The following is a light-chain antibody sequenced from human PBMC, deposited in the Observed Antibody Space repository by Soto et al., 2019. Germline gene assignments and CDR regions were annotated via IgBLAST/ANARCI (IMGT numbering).Light chain of an antibody. J-gene: IGKJ1*01. CDR1: QSISGW. V-gene: IGKV1-5*01. CDR3: QQYNSYWT. Sequence: DIQMTQSPPSVSASVGDRVTITCRASQSISGWLAWYQQKPGKAPKLLIYDASSLESGVPSRFSGSGSGTEFTLTISSLRPDDFATYYCQQYNSYWTFGQGTKVDNK. CDR2: DAS.